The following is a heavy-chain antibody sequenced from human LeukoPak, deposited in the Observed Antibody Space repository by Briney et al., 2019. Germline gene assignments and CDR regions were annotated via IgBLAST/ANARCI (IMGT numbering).Heavy chain of an antibody. V-gene: IGHV3-33*01. CDR1: GFTFRSYG. CDR2: IWYDGSKK. Sequence: PGRSLRLSCAASGFTFRSYGMHWVRQAPGKGLEWVAVIWYDGSKKYYADSVKGRFTISRDNSKNTLYLQMNSLRPENTAMYHCARDLIVVDDAFDIWGQGTMVTVSS. CDR3: ARDLIVVDDAFDI. D-gene: IGHD3-22*01. J-gene: IGHJ3*02.